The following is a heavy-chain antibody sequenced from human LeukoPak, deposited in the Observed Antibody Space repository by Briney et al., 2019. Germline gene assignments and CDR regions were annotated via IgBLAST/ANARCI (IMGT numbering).Heavy chain of an antibody. CDR3: ARLLRTAAAFDY. D-gene: IGHD6-25*01. J-gene: IGHJ4*02. CDR1: GGSISSSSYY. V-gene: IGHV4-39*01. Sequence: PSETLSLTCTVSGGSISSSSYYWGWIRPPPGKGLEWIGSIYYSGSTYYNPSLKSRVTISVDTSKNQFSLKLSSVTAADTAVYYCARLLRTAAAFDYWGQGTLVTVSS. CDR2: IYYSGST.